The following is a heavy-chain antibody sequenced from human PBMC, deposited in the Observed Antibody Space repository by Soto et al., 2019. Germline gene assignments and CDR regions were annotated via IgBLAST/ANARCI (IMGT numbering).Heavy chain of an antibody. V-gene: IGHV1-18*01. CDR1: GYTFTSYG. CDR2: ISAYNGNT. Sequence: QVQLVQSGAEVKKPGASVKVSCKASGYTFTSYGISWVRQAPGQGLEWMGWISAYNGNTNYAQKLKGRVTMTTDTSTSTAYMELRSLRSDDTAVYYCAGHYYDSSGYYYRPQADAFDIWGQGTMVTVSS. D-gene: IGHD3-22*01. J-gene: IGHJ3*02. CDR3: AGHYYDSSGYYYRPQADAFDI.